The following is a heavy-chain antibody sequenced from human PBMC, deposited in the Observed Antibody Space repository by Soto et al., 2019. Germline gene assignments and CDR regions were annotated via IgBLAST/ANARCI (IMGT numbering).Heavy chain of an antibody. CDR1: GFTFSSYA. D-gene: IGHD1-1*01. CDR2: ISGSGDTT. Sequence: EVQLLESGGGLAQPGGSLRLSCAASGFTFSSYAMSWVRQAPGKGLEWVSVISGSGDTTYYADSVKGRFTISRDNSKNTLYLQMNSLRAEDTAVYSCARSSNRAVETRSDYWGQGTLLTVSS. V-gene: IGHV3-23*01. CDR3: ARSSNRAVETRSDY. J-gene: IGHJ4*02.